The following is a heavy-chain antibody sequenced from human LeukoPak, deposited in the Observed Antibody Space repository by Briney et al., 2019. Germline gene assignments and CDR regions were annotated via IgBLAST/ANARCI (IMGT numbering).Heavy chain of an antibody. V-gene: IGHV3-74*01. CDR2: INSDGSST. Sequence: GGSLRLSCAASGFTFSTSWMYWVRQAPGKGLVWAPRINSDGSSTTYADSVKGRFTVSRDNAKNTLYPQMNSLRVDDTAVYYCARADSTWANDFWGQGTLVTVSS. CDR3: ARADSTWANDF. D-gene: IGHD6-13*01. CDR1: GFTFSTSW. J-gene: IGHJ4*02.